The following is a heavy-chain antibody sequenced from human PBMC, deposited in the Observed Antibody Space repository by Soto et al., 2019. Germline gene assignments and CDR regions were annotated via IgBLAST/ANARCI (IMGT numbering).Heavy chain of an antibody. CDR2: INAGNGNT. V-gene: IGHV1-3*01. D-gene: IGHD6-6*01. CDR3: ATTRIAARPPGY. J-gene: IGHJ4*02. CDR1: GYTFTSYA. Sequence: ASVKVSCKASGYTFTSYAMHWVRQAPGQRLEWMGWINAGNGNTKYSQKFQGRVTITRDTSASTAYMELSSLRSEDTAVYYCATTRIAARPPGYWGQGTLVTVSS.